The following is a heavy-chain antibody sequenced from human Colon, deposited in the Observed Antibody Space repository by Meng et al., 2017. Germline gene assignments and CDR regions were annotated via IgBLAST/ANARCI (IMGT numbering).Heavy chain of an antibody. D-gene: IGHD3-10*01. CDR1: GFTFSSYG. V-gene: IGHV3-33*01. J-gene: IGHJ4*02. CDR3: ARDRGADDPIDY. Sequence: QWERVGAGGGVVQPGGSLRRSCAASGFTFSSYGMHWVRQAPGKGLEWVAVIWHDGNKEYYADSVKGRFTISRDNFEDTLYLQMNSLRAEDTALYYCARDRGADDPIDYWGQGTLVTVSS. CDR2: IWHDGNKE.